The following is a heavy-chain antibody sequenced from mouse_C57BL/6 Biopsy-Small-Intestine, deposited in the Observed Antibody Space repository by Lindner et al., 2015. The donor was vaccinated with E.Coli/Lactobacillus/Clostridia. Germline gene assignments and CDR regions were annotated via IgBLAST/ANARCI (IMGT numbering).Heavy chain of an antibody. Sequence: VQLQESGSELVMPGASVKLSCRASGYTFTTYWMHWVKQRPGQGLEWIGEIDPSDSYTNYNQKFKGKATLTVDKSSSTAYMQLSSLTSEDSAVYYCATGGTTVVAGIDYWGQGTTLTVSS. J-gene: IGHJ2*01. CDR1: GYTFTTYW. D-gene: IGHD1-1*01. CDR3: ATGGTTVVAGIDY. V-gene: IGHV1-69*01. CDR2: IDPSDSYT.